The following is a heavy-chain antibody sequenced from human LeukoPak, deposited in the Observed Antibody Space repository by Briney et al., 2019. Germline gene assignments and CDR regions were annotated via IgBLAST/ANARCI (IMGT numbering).Heavy chain of an antibody. J-gene: IGHJ6*04. D-gene: IGHD3-10*02. Sequence: GGSLRLSCAASGFSFSSFSMNWVRQAPGKGLEWVSYISGGSSFIYYVDSVKGRFTISRDNAKNSLYLQMNSLRAEDTAVYYCAELGITMIGGVWGKGTTVTISS. CDR1: GFSFSSFS. CDR3: AELGITMIGGV. V-gene: IGHV3-21*01. CDR2: ISGGSSFI.